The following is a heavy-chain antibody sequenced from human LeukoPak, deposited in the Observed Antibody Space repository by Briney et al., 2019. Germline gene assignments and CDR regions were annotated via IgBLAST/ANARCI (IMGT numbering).Heavy chain of an antibody. CDR1: GYSFTSYW. Sequence: GESLKISCKGSGYSFTSYWIGWVRQMPGKGMEWMGIIYHGDSETRYSPSFQGQVTISADKSISTAYLQWSSLKASDTAMYYCARSDVVVTAMSSFDYWGQGTLVTVPS. CDR3: ARSDVVVTAMSSFDY. J-gene: IGHJ4*02. V-gene: IGHV5-51*01. CDR2: IYHGDSET. D-gene: IGHD2-21*02.